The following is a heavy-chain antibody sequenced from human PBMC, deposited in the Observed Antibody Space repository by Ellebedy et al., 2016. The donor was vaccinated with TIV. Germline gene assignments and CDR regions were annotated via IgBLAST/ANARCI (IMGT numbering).Heavy chain of an antibody. CDR3: ARLLGGEWLAIDY. J-gene: IGHJ4*02. Sequence: SETLSLTXTVSGGSISSSSYYWGWIRQPPGKGLEWIGSIYYSGSTYYNPSLKSRVTISVDTSKNQFSLKLSSVTAADTAVYYCARLLGGEWLAIDYWGQGNLVTVSS. D-gene: IGHD6-19*01. CDR1: GGSISSSSYY. CDR2: IYYSGST. V-gene: IGHV4-39*01.